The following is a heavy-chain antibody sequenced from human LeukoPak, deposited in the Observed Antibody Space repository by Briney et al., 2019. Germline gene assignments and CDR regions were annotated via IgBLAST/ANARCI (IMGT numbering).Heavy chain of an antibody. D-gene: IGHD1-26*01. V-gene: IGHV3-49*03. Sequence: GGSLRLSCTASGFTFGDYAMNWFRQAPGKGLEWVGFIRSKTYGGTGEYAASVKGRFTISRDDSKSIAHLQMNSLKTEDTAVYYCTRSESGTYKGGFDYWGQGTLVTVSP. CDR1: GFTFGDYA. CDR2: IRSKTYGGTG. J-gene: IGHJ4*02. CDR3: TRSESGTYKGGFDY.